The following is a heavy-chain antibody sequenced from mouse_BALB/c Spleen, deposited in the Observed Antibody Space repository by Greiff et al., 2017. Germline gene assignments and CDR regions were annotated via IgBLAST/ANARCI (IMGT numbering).Heavy chain of an antibody. Sequence: VQLQQSGAELARPGASVKLSCKASGYTFTSYWMQWVQQRPGQGLEWIGAIYPGDGDTRYTQKFKGKATLTADKSSSTAYMQLSSLASEDSAVYYCAMYGNYDAMDYWGQGTSVTVSS. J-gene: IGHJ4*01. D-gene: IGHD2-10*02. CDR1: GYTFTSYW. CDR2: IYPGDGDT. V-gene: IGHV1-87*01. CDR3: AMYGNYDAMDY.